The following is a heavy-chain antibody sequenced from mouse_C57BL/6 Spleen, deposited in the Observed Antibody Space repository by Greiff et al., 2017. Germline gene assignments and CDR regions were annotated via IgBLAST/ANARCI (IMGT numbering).Heavy chain of an antibody. CDR2: INPSNGGT. Sequence: QVQLQQPGTELVKPGASVKLSCKASGYTFTSYWMHWVKQRPGQGLEWIGNINPSNGGTNYNEKFKSKATLPVDKSSSTAYMQLSSLTSEDSAVDYCARDLYYYAMDYWGQGTSVTVSS. J-gene: IGHJ4*01. CDR1: GYTFTSYW. D-gene: IGHD2-3*01. V-gene: IGHV1-53*01. CDR3: ARDLYYYAMDY.